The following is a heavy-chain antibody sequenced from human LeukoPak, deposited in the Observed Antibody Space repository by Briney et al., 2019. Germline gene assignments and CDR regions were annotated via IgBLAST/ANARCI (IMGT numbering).Heavy chain of an antibody. D-gene: IGHD6-13*01. CDR1: GYTCTGYY. CDR2: INPNSGGT. J-gene: IGHJ3*02. Sequence: ASVNVSCKASGYTCTGYYLPCLRQSTGHALDLMATINPNSGGTNYAQKFQGRVTMTRDTSISTAYMELSRLRSDDTAVYYCARGGQQLAKTDAFDIWGQGTMVTVSS. V-gene: IGHV1-2*02. CDR3: ARGGQQLAKTDAFDI.